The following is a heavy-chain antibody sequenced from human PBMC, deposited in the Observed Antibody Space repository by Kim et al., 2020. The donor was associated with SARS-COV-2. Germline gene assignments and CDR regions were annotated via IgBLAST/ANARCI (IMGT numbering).Heavy chain of an antibody. CDR2: T. CDR3: AREGRSSRPGY. D-gene: IGHD2-2*01. Sequence: TYYNPSLKSRVTMSVDTCKNQFSVKLKSVTAADTAVYFCAREGRSSRPGYWGQGVLVTVSA. J-gene: IGHJ4*02. V-gene: IGHV4-4*07.